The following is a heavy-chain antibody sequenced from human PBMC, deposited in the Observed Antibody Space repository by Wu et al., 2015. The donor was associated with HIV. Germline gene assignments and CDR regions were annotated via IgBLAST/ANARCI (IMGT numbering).Heavy chain of an antibody. CDR3: ARVLPVDYDYVWGSYRYMGTYYFDY. J-gene: IGHJ4*02. D-gene: IGHD3-16*02. CDR1: SAAFSTYG. CDR2: ISTLKGHT. V-gene: IGHV1-18*01. Sequence: QVHVVQSGAEVKKPGDSVKVSCKASSAAFSTYGIAWVRQAPGQGLEFLGWISTLKGHTYFEQKFRGRVTMTTDTSTSTAYMELRSLRSDDTAVYYCARVLPVDYDYVWGSYRYMGTYYFDYWGQGTLVTVSS.